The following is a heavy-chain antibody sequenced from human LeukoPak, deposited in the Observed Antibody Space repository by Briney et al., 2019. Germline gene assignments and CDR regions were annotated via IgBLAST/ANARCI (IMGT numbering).Heavy chain of an antibody. J-gene: IGHJ5*02. Sequence: GGSLRLSCAASGFTFSSYWMSWVRQAPGKGLEWVANIKQDGSEKYYVDSVKGRFTISRDNAKNTLYLQMNSLRAEDTAVYYCAKDFEGGYSYGRRVDPWGQGTLVTVSS. CDR2: IKQDGSEK. CDR3: AKDFEGGYSYGRRVDP. D-gene: IGHD5-18*01. CDR1: GFTFSSYW. V-gene: IGHV3-7*01.